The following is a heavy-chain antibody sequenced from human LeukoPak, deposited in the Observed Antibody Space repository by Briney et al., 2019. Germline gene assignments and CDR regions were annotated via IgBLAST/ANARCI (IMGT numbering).Heavy chain of an antibody. Sequence: SETLSLTCTVSGGSISSYYWSWIRQPAGKGLEWIGRIYTSGSTNYNPSLKSRVTMSVDTSKNQFSLKLNSVTAADMAVYYCARGYSSSWYDWFDPWGQGTLVTVSS. D-gene: IGHD6-13*01. CDR1: GGSISSYY. V-gene: IGHV4-4*07. CDR2: IYTSGST. J-gene: IGHJ5*02. CDR3: ARGYSSSWYDWFDP.